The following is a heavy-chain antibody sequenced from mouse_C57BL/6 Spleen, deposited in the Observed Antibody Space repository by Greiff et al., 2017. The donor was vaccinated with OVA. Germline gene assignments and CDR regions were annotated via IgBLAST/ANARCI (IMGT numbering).Heavy chain of an antibody. D-gene: IGHD1-1*01. J-gene: IGHJ4*01. CDR2: INPSSGYT. CDR1: GYTFTSYW. CDR3: ARYPLNYYGSSLYAMDY. Sequence: VQLVESGAELAKPGASVKLSCKASGYTFTSYWMHWVKQRPGQGLEWIGYINPSSGYTKYNQKFKDKATLTADKSSSTAYMQLSSLTYEDSAVYYCARYPLNYYGSSLYAMDYWGKGTSVTVSS. V-gene: IGHV1-7*01.